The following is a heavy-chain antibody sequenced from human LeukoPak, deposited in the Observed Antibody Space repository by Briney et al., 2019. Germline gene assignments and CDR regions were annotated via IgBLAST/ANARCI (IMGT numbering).Heavy chain of an antibody. J-gene: IGHJ3*02. V-gene: IGHV3-64D*06. CDR1: GFTFSSYA. CDR2: INTNGGNT. D-gene: IGHD3-9*01. CDR3: ARDTYDILTGYYKWAFDI. Sequence: GGSLRLSCSASGFTFSSYAMHWVRQAPGKGLEYVSAINTNGGNTYYADSVKGRFTISRDNSKNTLYLQMSSLRAEDTAVYYCARDTYDILTGYYKWAFDIWGQGTMVTVSS.